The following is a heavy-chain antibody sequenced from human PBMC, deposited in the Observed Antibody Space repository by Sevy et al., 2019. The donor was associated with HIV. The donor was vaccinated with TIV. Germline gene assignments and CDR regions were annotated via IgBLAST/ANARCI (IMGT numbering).Heavy chain of an antibody. CDR2: IYSGGST. CDR3: ASIVEMASSLADY. J-gene: IGHJ4*02. D-gene: IGHD3-16*02. CDR1: GFTVSSNY. Sequence: GESLKISCAASGFTVSSNYMSWVRQAPGKGLEWVSVIYSGGSTYYADSVKGRFTISRDNSKNTLYLQMNSLRAEDTAVYYCASIVEMASSLADYWGQGTLVTVSS. V-gene: IGHV3-53*01.